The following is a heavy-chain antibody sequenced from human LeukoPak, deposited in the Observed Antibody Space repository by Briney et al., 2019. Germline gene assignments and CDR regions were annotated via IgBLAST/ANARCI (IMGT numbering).Heavy chain of an antibody. CDR2: LLYSGTT. CDR1: GDSISSSGYS. Sequence: SETLSLTCNVSGDSISSSGYSWDWIRQPPGKGLEWIGTLLYSGTTYYIPSLKSLVTISLDTSKKQVSLKLSSVAAADTAVYYCARRETSCWSCFDHWGQGVLVTVSS. D-gene: IGHD2-15*01. CDR3: ARRETSCWSCFDH. V-gene: IGHV4-39*01. J-gene: IGHJ4*02.